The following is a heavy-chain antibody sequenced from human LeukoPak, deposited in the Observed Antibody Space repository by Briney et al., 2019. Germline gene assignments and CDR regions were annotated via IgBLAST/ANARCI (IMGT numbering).Heavy chain of an antibody. V-gene: IGHV4-59*01. CDR3: ARDQMWVRGVIIGRSDASDI. J-gene: IGHJ3*02. CDR1: GGSISSYY. Sequence: SETLSLTCTVSGGSISSYYWSWIRQPPGKGLEWIGYIYYCGSTNYNPSLKSRVTISVDTSKNQFSLKLSSVTAADTAVYYCARDQMWVRGVIIGRSDASDIWGQGTMVTVSS. D-gene: IGHD3-10*01. CDR2: IYYCGST.